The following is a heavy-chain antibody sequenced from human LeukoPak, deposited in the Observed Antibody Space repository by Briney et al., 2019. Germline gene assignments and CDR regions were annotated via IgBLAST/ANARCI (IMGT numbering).Heavy chain of an antibody. V-gene: IGHV3-7*01. D-gene: IGHD3-9*01. J-gene: IGHJ4*02. CDR1: GFTFISYW. Sequence: PGGSLRLSCVASGFTFISYWMTWVRQAPGKGLEWVAQISQDGTESYSVDSVRGRFTISRDNAKNSVYLQMNSLRPEDTAVYYCARDAVLRYFDWPLDYWGQGTLVTVSS. CDR2: ISQDGTES. CDR3: ARDAVLRYFDWPLDY.